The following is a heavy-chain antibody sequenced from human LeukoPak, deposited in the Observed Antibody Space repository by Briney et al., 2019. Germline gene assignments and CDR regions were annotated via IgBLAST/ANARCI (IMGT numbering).Heavy chain of an antibody. V-gene: IGHV4-59*01. CDR3: ARAGRYDILTGYPVGAFDI. CDR2: IYYSGST. CDR1: GGSISSYY. D-gene: IGHD3-9*01. J-gene: IGHJ3*02. Sequence: SQTLSLTCTVSGGSISSYYWSWLRQPPGQGLEWIGYIYYSGSTNYNPSLKSRVTISVDTSKNQFSLKLSSVTAADTAVYYCARAGRYDILTGYPVGAFDIWGQGTMVTVSS.